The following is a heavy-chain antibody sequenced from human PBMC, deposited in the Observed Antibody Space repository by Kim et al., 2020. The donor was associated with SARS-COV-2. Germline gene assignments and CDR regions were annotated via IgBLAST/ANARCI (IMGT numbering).Heavy chain of an antibody. D-gene: IGHD3-22*01. CDR1: GFTFSSYS. Sequence: GGSLRLSCAASGFTFSSYSMNWVRQAPGKGLEWVSYISSSSSTIYYADSVKGRFTISRDNAKNSLYLQMNSLRDEDTAMYYCARDTYYYDSSGYYPPGYYYYGMDVWGQGTTVTVSS. CDR3: ARDTYYYDSSGYYPPGYYYYGMDV. V-gene: IGHV3-48*02. J-gene: IGHJ6*02. CDR2: ISSSSSTI.